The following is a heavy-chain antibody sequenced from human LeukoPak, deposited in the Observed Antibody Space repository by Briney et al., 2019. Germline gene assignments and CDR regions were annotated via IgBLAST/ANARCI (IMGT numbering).Heavy chain of an antibody. D-gene: IGHD5-24*01. Sequence: GASVKVSCKASGGTFSSYAISWVRQAPGQGLEWMGGIIPIFGTANYAQKFQGRVTITTDESTSTAYMELISLRSEDTAVYYCARGPPATPYYFDYWGQGTLVTVSS. J-gene: IGHJ4*02. CDR3: ARGPPATPYYFDY. V-gene: IGHV1-69*05. CDR1: GGTFSSYA. CDR2: IIPIFGTA.